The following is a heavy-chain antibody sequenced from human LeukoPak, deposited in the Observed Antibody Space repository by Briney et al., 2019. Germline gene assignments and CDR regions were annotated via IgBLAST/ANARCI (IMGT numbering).Heavy chain of an antibody. CDR3: ARDSCSSTSCYPMRDAFDI. Sequence: SVKVSCKASGGTFSSYAISWVRQAPGQGLEWMGGIIPIFGTANYAQKFQGRVTVTADESTSTAYMELSSLRSEDTAVYYCARDSCSSTSCYPMRDAFDIWGQGTMVTVSS. D-gene: IGHD2-2*01. CDR2: IIPIFGTA. V-gene: IGHV1-69*01. J-gene: IGHJ3*02. CDR1: GGTFSSYA.